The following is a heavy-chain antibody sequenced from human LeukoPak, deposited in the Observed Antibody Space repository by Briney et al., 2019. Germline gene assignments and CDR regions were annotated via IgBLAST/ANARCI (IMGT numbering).Heavy chain of an antibody. Sequence: GASVKVSCKASGGTFSSYAISWVRQAPGQGLEWMGGIIPIFGTANYAQKFQGRVTITADESTGTAYMELSSLRSEDTAVYYCARGRIAAGYYYYYMDVWGKGTTVTVSS. D-gene: IGHD6-13*01. CDR1: GGTFSSYA. J-gene: IGHJ6*03. V-gene: IGHV1-69*01. CDR2: IIPIFGTA. CDR3: ARGRIAAGYYYYYMDV.